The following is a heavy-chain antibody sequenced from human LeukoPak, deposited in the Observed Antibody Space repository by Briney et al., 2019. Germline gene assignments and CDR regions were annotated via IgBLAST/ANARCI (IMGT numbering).Heavy chain of an antibody. Sequence: SETLSLTCTVSGVSVSSGSYYWSWIRQPPGKGLEWIGYIYYSGSTNYNPSLKSRVTISVDTSKNQFSLKLSSETAADTAVYYCAGVAARLDYWGREPWSPSPQ. D-gene: IGHD2-15*01. J-gene: IGHJ4*02. CDR1: GVSVSSGSYY. CDR2: IYYSGST. V-gene: IGHV4-61*01. CDR3: AGVAARLDY.